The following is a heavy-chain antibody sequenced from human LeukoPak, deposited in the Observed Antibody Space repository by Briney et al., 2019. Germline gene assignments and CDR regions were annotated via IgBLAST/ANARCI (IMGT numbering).Heavy chain of an antibody. CDR3: ARGWYGDSLDY. Sequence: KSSETLSLTCADSGGSISSGGYSWSWIRQPPGKGLEWIGYIYHSGSTYYNPSLKSRVTISVDRSKNQFSLKLSSVTAADTAVYYCARGWYGDSLDYWGQGTLVTVSS. CDR2: IYHSGST. CDR1: GGSISSGGYS. V-gene: IGHV4-30-2*01. D-gene: IGHD4-17*01. J-gene: IGHJ4*02.